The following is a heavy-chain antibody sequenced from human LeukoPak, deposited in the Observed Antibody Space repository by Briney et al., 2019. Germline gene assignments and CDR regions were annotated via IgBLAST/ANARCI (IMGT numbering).Heavy chain of an antibody. CDR3: APIDHIAVAGTGYFDY. J-gene: IGHJ4*02. V-gene: IGHV3-21*01. D-gene: IGHD6-19*01. CDR2: ISSSSSYI. Sequence: GGSLRLSCAASGFTFSSYSMNWVRQAPGKGLEWVSSISSSSSYIYYADSVKGRFTISRDNAKNSLYLQMNSLRAEDTAVYYCAPIDHIAVAGTGYFDYWGQGTLVTVSS. CDR1: GFTFSSYS.